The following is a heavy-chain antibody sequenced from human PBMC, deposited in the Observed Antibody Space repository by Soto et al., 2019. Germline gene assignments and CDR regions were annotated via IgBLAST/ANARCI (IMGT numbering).Heavy chain of an antibody. CDR3: GMLQNFINWCFDS. D-gene: IGHD2-15*01. CDR2: THHSGYI. CDR1: SAPITKYY. Sequence: QAQLQESGPGLVKPSETLSLTCTVSSAPITKYYWGWVRQAPGRGLEWIGFTHHSGYISYSPSLKSRVTMAVDPSKNQVSLKLSSVTAADTAVYYCGMLQNFINWCFDSWGQGVLVTVSS. V-gene: IGHV4-4*09. J-gene: IGHJ4*02.